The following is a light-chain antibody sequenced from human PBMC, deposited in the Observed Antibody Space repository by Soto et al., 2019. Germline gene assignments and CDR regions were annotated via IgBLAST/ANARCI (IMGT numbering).Light chain of an antibody. CDR2: DAS. J-gene: IGKJ5*01. CDR3: QQYGNSPIT. V-gene: IGKV3-20*01. CDR1: QTVGSNH. Sequence: EIVLTQSPGTLSLSPGQRATLSCRASQTVGSNHLAWYHQKPGQAPRLLIYDASSRATGIPDRFSGSGSGTDFTLTISRLESEDFAVYFCQQYGNSPITFGQGTRLDIQ.